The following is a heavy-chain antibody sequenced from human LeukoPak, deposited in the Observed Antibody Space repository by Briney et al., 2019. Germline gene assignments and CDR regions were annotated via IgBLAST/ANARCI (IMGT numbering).Heavy chain of an antibody. Sequence: PLETLSLTCTVSGGSISSGDYYWSWIRQPPGKGLEWIGYIYYSGSTYYNPSLKSRVTISVDTSKNQFSLKLSSVTAADTAVYYCARLHTYYDFWSGYSVDYWGQGTLVTVSS. CDR2: IYYSGST. CDR1: GGSISSGDYY. J-gene: IGHJ4*02. V-gene: IGHV4-30-4*08. D-gene: IGHD3-3*01. CDR3: ARLHTYYDFWSGYSVDY.